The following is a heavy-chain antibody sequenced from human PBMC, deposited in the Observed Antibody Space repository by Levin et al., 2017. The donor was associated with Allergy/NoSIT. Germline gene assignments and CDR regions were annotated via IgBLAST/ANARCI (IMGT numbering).Heavy chain of an antibody. J-gene: IGHJ2*01. CDR1: GYTFTGYY. D-gene: IGHD5-18*01. CDR2: INPNSGGT. V-gene: IGHV1-2*02. CDR3: ARDGGGYSSETSEGGYFDL. Sequence: GESLKISCKASGYTFTGYYMHWVRQAPGQGLEWMGWINPNSGGTNYAQKFQGRVTMTRDTSISTAYMELSRLRSDDTAVYYCARDGGGYSSETSEGGYFDLWGRGTLVTVSS.